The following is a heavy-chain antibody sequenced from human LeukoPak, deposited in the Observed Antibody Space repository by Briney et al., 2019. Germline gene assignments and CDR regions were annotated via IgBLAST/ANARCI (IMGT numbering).Heavy chain of an antibody. CDR1: GYTFTSYG. J-gene: IGHJ4*02. V-gene: IGHV1-18*01. Sequence: GASVKVSCKASGYTFTSYGISWVRQAPGQGLEWMGRISAYNGNTNYAQKLQGRVTMTTDTSTSTAYMELRSLRSDDTAVYYCARVRGYYDSSGYYYAGWGQGTLVTVSS. CDR2: ISAYNGNT. CDR3: ARVRGYYDSSGYYYAG. D-gene: IGHD3-22*01.